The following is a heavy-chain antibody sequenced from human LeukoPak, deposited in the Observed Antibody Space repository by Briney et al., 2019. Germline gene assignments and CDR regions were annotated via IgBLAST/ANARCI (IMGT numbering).Heavy chain of an antibody. CDR2: ISGSGGKT. CDR3: AKELAGYSGYGYFDY. CDR1: GFTFSSYA. D-gene: IGHD5-12*01. Sequence: PGGSLRLSCAASGFTFSSYAMSWVRQAPGKGLEWVSAISGSGGKTYYTDSVKGRFTISRDNSENTLYLQMNSLRAEDTAVYYCAKELAGYSGYGYFDYWGQGTLVTVSS. J-gene: IGHJ4*02. V-gene: IGHV3-23*01.